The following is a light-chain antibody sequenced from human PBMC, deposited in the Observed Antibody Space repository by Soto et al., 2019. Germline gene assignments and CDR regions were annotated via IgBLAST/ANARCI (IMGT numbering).Light chain of an antibody. CDR2: GAS. Sequence: EIVLTQSPGTLSLSPGEIATLSCRASPSVSSSYLAWYQQKPGQAPRLLIDGASSSATGIPDRFSGSGSGTDFTLTISRLEPDDFAVYYFQQYGSSPPWTFGQGTKVEIK. J-gene: IGKJ1*01. CDR3: QQYGSSPPWT. CDR1: PSVSSSY. V-gene: IGKV3-20*01.